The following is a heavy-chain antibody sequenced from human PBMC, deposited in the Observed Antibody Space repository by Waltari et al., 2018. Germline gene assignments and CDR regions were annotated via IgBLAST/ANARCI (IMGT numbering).Heavy chain of an antibody. CDR2: INHSGST. D-gene: IGHD4-17*01. CDR1: GGSFSGYY. V-gene: IGHV4-34*01. CDR3: ARVITVVTPWYFDL. J-gene: IGHJ2*01. Sequence: QVQLQQWGAGLLKPSETLSLTCAVYGGSFSGYYWSWIRQPPGKGLEWIWEINHSGSTNYNPSLKSRVTISVDTSKNQFSLKLSSVTAADTAVYYCARVITVVTPWYFDLCGRGTLVTVSS.